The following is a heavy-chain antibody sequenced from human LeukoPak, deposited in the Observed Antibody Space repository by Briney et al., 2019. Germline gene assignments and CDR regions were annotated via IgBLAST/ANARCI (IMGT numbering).Heavy chain of an antibody. Sequence: GGSLRLSCAASGFTFSSYWMSWVRQAPGKGLEWVANIKQDGSEKYYVDSVKGRFTISRDNAKNSLYLQMNSLRAEDTAVYYCAKDSSISWFGGDSQWGQGTLVTVSS. CDR2: IKQDGSEK. CDR1: GFTFSSYW. J-gene: IGHJ4*02. D-gene: IGHD3-10*01. CDR3: AKDSSISWFGGDSQ. V-gene: IGHV3-7*01.